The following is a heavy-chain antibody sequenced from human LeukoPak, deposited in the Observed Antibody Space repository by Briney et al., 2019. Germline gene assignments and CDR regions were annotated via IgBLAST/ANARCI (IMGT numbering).Heavy chain of an antibody. D-gene: IGHD3-3*01. CDR3: ARDFRPTPDYDFWRGYDAFDI. Sequence: GGSLRLSCAASGFTFSSYSMNWVRQAPGKGLEWVSSISSSSSYIYYADSVKGRFTISRDNAKNSLYLQMNSLRAEDTAVYYCARDFRPTPDYDFWRGYDAFDIWGQGTMVTVSS. CDR2: ISSSSSYI. CDR1: GFTFSSYS. J-gene: IGHJ3*02. V-gene: IGHV3-21*01.